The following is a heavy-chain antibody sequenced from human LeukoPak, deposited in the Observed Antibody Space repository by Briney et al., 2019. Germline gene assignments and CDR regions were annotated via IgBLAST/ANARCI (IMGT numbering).Heavy chain of an antibody. CDR3: ARGWVGSWHVIDAFDI. CDR2: ISAYNGNT. CDR1: GYTFTSYG. V-gene: IGHV1-18*01. D-gene: IGHD6-13*01. Sequence: GASVKVSCKASGYTFTSYGISWVRQAPGQGLEWMGWISAYNGNTNYAQKLQGRVTMTTDTSTSTAYMELRSLRSDDTAVYYCARGWVGSWHVIDAFDIWGQGTMVTVSS. J-gene: IGHJ3*02.